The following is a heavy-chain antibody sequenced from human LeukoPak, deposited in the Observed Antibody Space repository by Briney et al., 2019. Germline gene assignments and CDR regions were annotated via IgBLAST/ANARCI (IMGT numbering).Heavy chain of an antibody. V-gene: IGHV3-48*01. D-gene: IGHD6-19*01. Sequence: PGGSLRLSCAASGFTFSSHSMNWVRQAPGKGLEWVSYISSSSSTIYYADSVKGRFTISRDNAKNSLYLQMNSLTAEDTAVYYCARIGIAVAVGAFDSWGQGTVVTVSS. J-gene: IGHJ3*02. CDR3: ARIGIAVAVGAFDS. CDR1: GFTFSSHS. CDR2: ISSSSSTI.